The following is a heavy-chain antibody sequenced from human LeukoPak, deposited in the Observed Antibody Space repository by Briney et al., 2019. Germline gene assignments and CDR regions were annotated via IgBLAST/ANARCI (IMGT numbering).Heavy chain of an antibody. Sequence: SETLSLTCAVYGGSFSGYYWSWIRQPPGKGLEWIGEIIHSGSTNYNPSLKSRVTMSVDTSKNQFSLNLNSVTAADTAVYYCARGYITMVRGVTKGYYYYMDVWGKGTTVTVSS. CDR1: GGSFSGYY. V-gene: IGHV4-34*01. J-gene: IGHJ6*03. D-gene: IGHD3-10*01. CDR2: IIHSGST. CDR3: ARGYITMVRGVTKGYYYYMDV.